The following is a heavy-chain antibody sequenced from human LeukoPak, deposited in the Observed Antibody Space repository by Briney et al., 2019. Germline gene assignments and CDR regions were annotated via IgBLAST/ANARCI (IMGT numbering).Heavy chain of an antibody. J-gene: IGHJ6*04. V-gene: IGHV3-21*01. Sequence: GGSLRLSCAASGFTFSSYSMNWVRQAPGKGLEWVSSISSSSSYIYYADSVKGRFTTSRDNAKNSLYLQMNSLRAEDTAVYYCARVMGKLWFGELLTGDYYYGMDVWGKGTTVTVSS. CDR2: ISSSSSYI. CDR1: GFTFSSYS. CDR3: ARVMGKLWFGELLTGDYYYGMDV. D-gene: IGHD3-10*01.